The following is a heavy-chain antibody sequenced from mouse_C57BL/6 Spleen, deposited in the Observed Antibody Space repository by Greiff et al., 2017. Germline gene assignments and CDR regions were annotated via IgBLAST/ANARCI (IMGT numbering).Heavy chain of an antibody. J-gene: IGHJ3*01. D-gene: IGHD4-1*01. Sequence: VQLQQSGAELVRPGASVKLSCTASGFNIKDYYMHWVKQRPEQGLEWIGRIDPEDGDTEYAPKFQGKATMTADTASNTAYLQLSSLTSEDTAVYYCTTSNWDRRFAYWGQGTLVTVSA. CDR3: TTSNWDRRFAY. CDR2: IDPEDGDT. CDR1: GFNIKDYY. V-gene: IGHV14-1*01.